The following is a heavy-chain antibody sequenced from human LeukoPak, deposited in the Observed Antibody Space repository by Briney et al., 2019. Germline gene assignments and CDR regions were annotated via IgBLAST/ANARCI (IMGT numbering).Heavy chain of an antibody. V-gene: IGHV1-8*02. CDR1: GYSFTSYD. J-gene: IGHJ6*03. CDR3: ARVNYDFWSGPSYYYYMDV. Sequence: AAVKVSCKASGYSFTSYDINWVRQATGQGLEWMGWMNPNSGNTGYAQKFQGRVSITRNTSISTAYMELSSLRSEDTAVYYCARVNYDFWSGPSYYYYMDVWGKGTTVTVSS. D-gene: IGHD3-3*01. CDR2: MNPNSGNT.